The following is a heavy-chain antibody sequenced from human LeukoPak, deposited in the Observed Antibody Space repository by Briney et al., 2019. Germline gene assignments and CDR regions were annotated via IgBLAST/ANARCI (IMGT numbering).Heavy chain of an antibody. CDR2: IYTSGST. CDR1: GGSISSGSYY. Sequence: SETLSLTCTVSGGSISSGSYYWSWIRQPAGKGLEWIGRIYTSGSTNYNPSLKSQVTISVDTSKNQFSLKLSSVTAADTAVYYCARANGQSDFDYWGQGTLVTVSS. J-gene: IGHJ4*02. D-gene: IGHD2-8*01. V-gene: IGHV4-61*02. CDR3: ARANGQSDFDY.